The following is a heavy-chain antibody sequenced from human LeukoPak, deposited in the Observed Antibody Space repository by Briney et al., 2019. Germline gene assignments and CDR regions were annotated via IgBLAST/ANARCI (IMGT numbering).Heavy chain of an antibody. CDR2: ISGSGGST. CDR1: GFTFSSYG. J-gene: IGHJ6*03. Sequence: GGLRLSCAASGFTFSSYGMSWVRQAPGKGLEWVSAISGSGGSTYYADSVKGRFTISRDNSKNTLYLQMNSLRAEDTAVYYCAKGEKAAGTYYYYYMDVWGKGITVTISS. D-gene: IGHD6-13*01. CDR3: AKGEKAAGTYYYYYMDV. V-gene: IGHV3-23*01.